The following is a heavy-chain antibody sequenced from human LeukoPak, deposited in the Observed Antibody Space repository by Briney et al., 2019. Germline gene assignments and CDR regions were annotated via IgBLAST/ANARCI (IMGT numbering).Heavy chain of an antibody. CDR1: GFTFSSYS. D-gene: IGHD3-10*01. CDR2: ISSSSSTI. J-gene: IGHJ3*02. CDR3: ARDYTSSVLLWLDAFDI. V-gene: IGHV3-48*01. Sequence: GGSLRLSCAASGFTFSSYSMNWVRQAPGKGLEWVSYISSSSSTIYYADSVKGRFTISRDNAKNSLYLQMNSLRAEDTAVYYCARDYTSSVLLWLDAFDIWGQGTMVTVSS.